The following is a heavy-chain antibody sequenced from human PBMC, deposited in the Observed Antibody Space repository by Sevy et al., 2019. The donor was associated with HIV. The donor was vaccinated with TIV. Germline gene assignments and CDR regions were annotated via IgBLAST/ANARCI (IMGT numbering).Heavy chain of an antibody. D-gene: IGHD3-10*01. J-gene: IGHJ6*02. CDR2: IRSKVYGETR. CDR3: TRARYYYDSGSYYGMDV. Sequence: GGSLRLSCRASGFKFGDYVMIWFRQAPGKGLDWVGFIRSKVYGETREYAAAVKGRVTITRDDSKGIAYLQMNSLETEDTARYFCTRARYYYDSGSYYGMDVWGQGTTVTVSS. CDR1: GFKFGDYV. V-gene: IGHV3-49*03.